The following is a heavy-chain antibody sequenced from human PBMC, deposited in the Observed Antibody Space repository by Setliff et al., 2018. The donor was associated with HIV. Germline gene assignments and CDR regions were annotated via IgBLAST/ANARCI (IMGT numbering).Heavy chain of an antibody. D-gene: IGHD2-15*01. CDR1: GFTLSSSH. CDR2: IYPVPNT. V-gene: IGHV3-53*01. CDR3: AKGIKWLAP. Sequence: PGGSLRLSCAASGFTLSSSHMTWVRQVPGKGLEWLSVIYPVPNTHYADSVKGRFTIFRDRRKNTLYLQMYSLRTEDTAVYYCAKGIKWLAPWGQGTPVTVSS. J-gene: IGHJ5*02.